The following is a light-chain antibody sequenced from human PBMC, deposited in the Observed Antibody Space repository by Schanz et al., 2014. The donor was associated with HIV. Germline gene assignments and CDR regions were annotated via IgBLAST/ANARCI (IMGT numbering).Light chain of an antibody. V-gene: IGLV1-51*01. CDR1: SSNIGSDL. Sequence: QSLLTQPPSVAAAPGQKVTISCSGSSSNIGSDLVSWFQQLPGRAPKLLIYDNNKRPSGIPDRVSGSKSGTSATLGITGLQTGDEADYYCGTWDSSLSAYVFGTGTKLTVL. CDR3: GTWDSSLSAYV. CDR2: DNN. J-gene: IGLJ1*01.